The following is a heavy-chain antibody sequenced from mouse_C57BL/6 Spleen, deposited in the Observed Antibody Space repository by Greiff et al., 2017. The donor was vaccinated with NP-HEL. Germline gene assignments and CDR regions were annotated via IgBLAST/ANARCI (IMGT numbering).Heavy chain of an antibody. V-gene: IGHV1-82*01. CDR3: ARYSTWYFDV. J-gene: IGHJ1*03. D-gene: IGHD2-5*01. CDR1: GYAFSSSW. CDR2: IYPGDGDT. Sequence: QVHVKQSGPELVKPGASVKISCKASGYAFSSSWMNWVKQRPGKGLEWIGRIYPGDGDTNYNGKFKGKATLTADKSSSTAYMQLSSLTSEDSAVYFCARYSTWYFDVWGTGTTVTVSS.